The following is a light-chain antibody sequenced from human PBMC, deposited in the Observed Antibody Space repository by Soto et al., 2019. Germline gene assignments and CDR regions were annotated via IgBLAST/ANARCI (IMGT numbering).Light chain of an antibody. J-gene: IGLJ2*01. CDR1: RSNIGSNT. CDR3: AAWDDSLNGVV. Sequence: QSVLTQPPSASGTPGHRVTSSCSGSRSNIGSNTVNWYQQLPGTAPKLLIYSNNQRPSGVPDRFSGSKSGTSASLAISGLQSEDEADYYCAAWDDSLNGVVFGGGTKLTVL. CDR2: SNN. V-gene: IGLV1-44*01.